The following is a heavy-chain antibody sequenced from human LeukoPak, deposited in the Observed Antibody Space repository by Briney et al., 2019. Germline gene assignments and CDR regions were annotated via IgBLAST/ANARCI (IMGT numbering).Heavy chain of an antibody. J-gene: IGHJ4*02. CDR2: IYYSGST. Sequence: SHTLSLTCTVSDGSISSSCCSWVRQSPGKGLEWMGYIYYSGSTNYHPSLKSRVTISAVKSKNQLSLKLSSVTAADTAVYYCARMGNVGNTIFDYWGQGTLVTVSS. CDR3: ARMGNVGNTIFDY. CDR1: DGSISSSC. D-gene: IGHD4-23*01. V-gene: IGHV4-59*07.